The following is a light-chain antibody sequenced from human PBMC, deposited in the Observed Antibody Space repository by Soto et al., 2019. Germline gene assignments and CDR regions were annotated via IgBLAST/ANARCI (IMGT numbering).Light chain of an antibody. J-gene: IGLJ2*01. CDR3: SSYTSSSTLVL. Sequence: QSALTQPASVSGSPGQSITISCTGSSSDVGDYNSVSWYQQHPGKAPKLMMYDVTDRPSGVSNRFSGSKSGNTASLTISGLQAEDEADYYCSSYTSSSTLVLFGGGTKLTVL. CDR2: DVT. CDR1: SSDVGDYNS. V-gene: IGLV2-14*01.